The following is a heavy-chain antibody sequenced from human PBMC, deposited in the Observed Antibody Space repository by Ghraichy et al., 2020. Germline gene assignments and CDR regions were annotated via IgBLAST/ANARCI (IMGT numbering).Heavy chain of an antibody. CDR2: INQDGSEK. Sequence: GGSLTLSCVASGFTFKTYWMTWVRQAPGKGLEWVANINQDGSEKNYVDSVKGRLTISRDNAKNSLFMQMNSLKAEDTAVYYCARVVEGDYGDYCDYWGQGILVTVSS. V-gene: IGHV3-7*03. J-gene: IGHJ4*02. D-gene: IGHD4-17*01. CDR1: GFTFKTYW. CDR3: ARVVEGDYGDYCDY.